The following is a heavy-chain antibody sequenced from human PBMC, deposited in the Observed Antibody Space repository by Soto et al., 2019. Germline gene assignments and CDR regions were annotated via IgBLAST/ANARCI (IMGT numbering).Heavy chain of an antibody. CDR2: IYYSGST. Sequence: SETLSLTCTVSGGSISSYYWSWIRQPPGKGLEWIGYIYYSGSTNYNPSLKSRVNISVDTSKNQFSLKLSSVTAADTVVYYCARAAGARSLYYYYMDVWGKGTTVTVS. D-gene: IGHD6-6*01. V-gene: IGHV4-59*01. J-gene: IGHJ6*03. CDR1: GGSISSYY. CDR3: ARAAGARSLYYYYMDV.